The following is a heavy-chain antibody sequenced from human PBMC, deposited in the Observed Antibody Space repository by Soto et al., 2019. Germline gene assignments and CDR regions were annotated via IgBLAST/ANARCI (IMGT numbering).Heavy chain of an antibody. V-gene: IGHV3-23*01. CDR1: GFTFSSYA. CDR2: ISNIVGST. D-gene: IGHD6-19*01. CDR3: AKEGSSGWYFFSF. Sequence: EVQLLESGGGLVQPGGSLRLSCAASGFTFSSYAMSWVRQAPGKGLEWVSTISNIVGSTYYADSVRGRFTISRDNSENTLYLQMNSLRAEDTAVYYCAKEGSSGWYFFSFWGQGTLVTVSS. J-gene: IGHJ4*02.